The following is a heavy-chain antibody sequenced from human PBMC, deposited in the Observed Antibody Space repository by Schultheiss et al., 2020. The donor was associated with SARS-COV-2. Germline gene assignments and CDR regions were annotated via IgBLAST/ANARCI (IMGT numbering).Heavy chain of an antibody. Sequence: TLSLTCTVSGGSISSYYWSWIRQPAGKGLEWIGRIYTSGSTNYNPSLKSRVTMSVDTSKNQFSLKLSSVTAADTAVYYCARGAVTTFLSYYYGMDVWGQGTTVTVSS. J-gene: IGHJ6*02. CDR1: GGSISSYY. D-gene: IGHD2/OR15-2a*01. CDR2: IYTSGST. V-gene: IGHV4-4*07. CDR3: ARGAVTTFLSYYYGMDV.